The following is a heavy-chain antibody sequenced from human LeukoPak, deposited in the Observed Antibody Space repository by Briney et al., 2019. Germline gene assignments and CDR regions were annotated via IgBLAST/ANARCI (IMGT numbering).Heavy chain of an antibody. V-gene: IGHV3-23*01. CDR1: GFTFSNYG. D-gene: IGHD3-10*01. Sequence: GGSLRLSCAASGFTFSNYGVHWVRQAPGRGLEWVSVMSADSATTFYADSVKGRFTISRDNAKNTVFLQMSSLRAEDTALYYCARKSASGNYPLDYWGQGTLVTVSS. CDR3: ARKSASGNYPLDY. CDR2: MSADSATT. J-gene: IGHJ4*02.